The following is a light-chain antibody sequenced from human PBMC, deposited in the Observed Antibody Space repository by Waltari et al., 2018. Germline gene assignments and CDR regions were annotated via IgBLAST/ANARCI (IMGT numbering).Light chain of an antibody. V-gene: IGLV2-14*01. J-gene: IGLJ3*02. CDR3: NSYTGSSSWV. Sequence: QSALTQPTSVSGSPGQSITISCTGTSRDVGFYNYVSWYQQSPGKVPQLLIYDVSDRPSGVSSRFSGSKSGNTASLTISGLQADDEADYYCNSYTGSSSWVFGGGTKLTVL. CDR1: SRDVGFYNY. CDR2: DVS.